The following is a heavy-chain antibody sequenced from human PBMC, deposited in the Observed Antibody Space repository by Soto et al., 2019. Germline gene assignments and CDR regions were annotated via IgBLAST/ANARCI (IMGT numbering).Heavy chain of an antibody. J-gene: IGHJ4*02. CDR3: AHNWGYNAALYY. V-gene: IGHV3-30*03. CDR2: RSYDGSNK. CDR1: GFTFSSYG. Sequence: QVQLVESGGGVVQPGRSLRLSCAASGFTFSSYGMHWVRQAPGKGLEWVAVRSYDGSNKYYADSVKGRFTISRDNSKNTLYLQMNSLRAEDTAVYYCAHNWGYNAALYYWGQGTLVTVSS. D-gene: IGHD7-27*01.